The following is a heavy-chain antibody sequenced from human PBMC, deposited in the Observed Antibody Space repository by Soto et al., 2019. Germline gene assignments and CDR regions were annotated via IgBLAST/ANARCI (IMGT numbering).Heavy chain of an antibody. V-gene: IGHV3-33*01. CDR1: GFTFSSYG. J-gene: IGHJ4*02. Sequence: QVQLVESGGGVVQPGRSLRLSCAASGFTFSSYGMHWVRQAPGKGLEWVAVIWYDGRNKYIADSVQGRFTISRDNSRNSLYLQRNSLRAEDTAVYYCAREDGSGSYYFDYWGQGTLVTVSS. CDR2: IWYDGRNK. D-gene: IGHD3-10*01. CDR3: AREDGSGSYYFDY.